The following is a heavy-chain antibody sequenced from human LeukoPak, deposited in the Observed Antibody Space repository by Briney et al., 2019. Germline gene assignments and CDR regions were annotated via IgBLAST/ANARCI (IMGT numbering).Heavy chain of an antibody. Sequence: PGGSLRLSCAASGFTFSSYAMSWVRQAPGKGLEWVSAISGSGGSTYYADSVKGRFTISRDNSKNTLYLQMNSLRAEDTAVYYCAKDRGDLWFGEPHWFDPWGQGTLVTVSS. CDR1: GFTFSSYA. CDR3: AKDRGDLWFGEPHWFDP. CDR2: ISGSGGST. D-gene: IGHD3-10*01. J-gene: IGHJ5*02. V-gene: IGHV3-23*01.